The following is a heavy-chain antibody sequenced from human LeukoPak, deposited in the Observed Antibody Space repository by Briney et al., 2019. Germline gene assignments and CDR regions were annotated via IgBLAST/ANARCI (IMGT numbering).Heavy chain of an antibody. CDR2: ISAYNCNT. Sequence: PGASMKVSCKASGYTFTNYCISWVRQAPAPALEWTAWISAYNCNTNYAQKFQDRVTMTTDTSTSTASMELRSLTADDTAVYYCARDSSVAGSFDSWGQGTLVTVSS. J-gene: IGHJ4*02. CDR3: ARDSSVAGSFDS. V-gene: IGHV1-18*04. CDR1: GYTFTNYC. D-gene: IGHD6-19*01.